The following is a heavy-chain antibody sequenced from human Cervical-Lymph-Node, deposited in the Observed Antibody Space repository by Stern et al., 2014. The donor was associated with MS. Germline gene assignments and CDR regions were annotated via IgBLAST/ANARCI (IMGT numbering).Heavy chain of an antibody. CDR3: ARVSYDFWSGYYVFDY. Sequence: QVQLQESGPGLVKPSQTLSLTCTVSGGSISSGGYSWSWIRQHPGKGLEWIVYIYYSGSTYYNPSLKSRVTISVDTSKNQFSLKLSSVTAADTAVYYCARVSYDFWSGYYVFDYWGQGTLVTVSS. J-gene: IGHJ4*02. CDR2: IYYSGST. CDR1: GGSISSGGYS. D-gene: IGHD3-3*01. V-gene: IGHV4-31*03.